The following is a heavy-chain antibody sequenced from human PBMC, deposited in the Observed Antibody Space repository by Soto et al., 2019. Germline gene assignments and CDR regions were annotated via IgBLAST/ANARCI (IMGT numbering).Heavy chain of an antibody. CDR1: GYTFTSYD. J-gene: IGHJ4*02. CDR3: SRGITIFGVVPG. Sequence: QVQLVQSGAELKKPGASVKVSCKASGYTFTSYDINWVRQATGQGLEWMGWMNPNSGNTGYAQKFQGRVTMTRNTSISTAYMELSSLRSEDTAVYYCSRGITIFGVVPGWGQGTLVTVSS. CDR2: MNPNSGNT. V-gene: IGHV1-8*01. D-gene: IGHD3-3*01.